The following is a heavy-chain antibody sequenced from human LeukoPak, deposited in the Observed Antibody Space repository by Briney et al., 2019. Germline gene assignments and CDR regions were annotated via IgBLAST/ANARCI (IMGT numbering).Heavy chain of an antibody. J-gene: IGHJ4*02. D-gene: IGHD1-26*01. V-gene: IGHV4-4*07. Sequence: SETLSLTCTVSGGSISHNYWSWIRQPAGKGLEWIGRIYTSGSTNYNPSLKSRVTMSVDTSKNQFSLKLSSVTAADTAVYYCARDLNSGSLFDYWGQGTLVTVSS. CDR3: ARDLNSGSLFDY. CDR2: IYTSGST. CDR1: GGSISHNY.